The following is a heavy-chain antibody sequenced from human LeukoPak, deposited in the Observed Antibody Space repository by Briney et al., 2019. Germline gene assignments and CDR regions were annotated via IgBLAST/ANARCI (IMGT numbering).Heavy chain of an antibody. Sequence: GGSLRLSCAASGFTFSSYAMHWVRQAPGKGLEWVAVISYGGSNKYYADSVKGRFTISRDNSKNTLYLQMNSLRAEDTAVYYCASPTGIAVAGAFDYWGQGTLVTVSS. CDR3: ASPTGIAVAGAFDY. J-gene: IGHJ4*02. CDR1: GFTFSSYA. V-gene: IGHV3-30*04. D-gene: IGHD6-19*01. CDR2: ISYGGSNK.